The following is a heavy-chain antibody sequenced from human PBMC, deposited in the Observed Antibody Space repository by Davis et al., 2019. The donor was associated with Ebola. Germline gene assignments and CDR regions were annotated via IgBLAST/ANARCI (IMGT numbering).Heavy chain of an antibody. V-gene: IGHV4-34*01. Sequence: SETLSLTCAVYGGSFNEYYWSWIRQHPGKGLEWIGYIYYSGFTYYNPSLKSRVTMSVDMSKSQFSLKLSSVTAADTAVYYCARHCSSTSCSYFDYWGQGTLVTVSS. J-gene: IGHJ4*02. D-gene: IGHD2-2*01. CDR1: GGSFNEYY. CDR2: IYYSGFT. CDR3: ARHCSSTSCSYFDY.